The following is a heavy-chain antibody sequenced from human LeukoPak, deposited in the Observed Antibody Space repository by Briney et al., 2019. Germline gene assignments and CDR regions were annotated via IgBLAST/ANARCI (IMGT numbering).Heavy chain of an antibody. J-gene: IGHJ3*02. D-gene: IGHD1-26*01. CDR2: IYYSGST. CDR3: ARIIVGATSEAFDI. Sequence: PSETLSLTCTVSGGSISSYYWSWIRQPPGKGLEWIGYIYYSGSTNYNPSLKSRVTISVDTSKNQFSLKLSSVTAADTAVYYCARIIVGATSEAFDIWGQGTMVTVSS. CDR1: GGSISSYY. V-gene: IGHV4-59*01.